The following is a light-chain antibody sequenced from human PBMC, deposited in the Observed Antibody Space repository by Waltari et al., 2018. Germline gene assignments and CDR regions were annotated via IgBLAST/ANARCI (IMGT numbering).Light chain of an antibody. CDR2: YDS. CDR3: QVWASSTDHHAV. J-gene: IGLJ7*01. V-gene: IGLV3-21*04. Sequence: SYVLTQPPSVSVAPGQTARITCGGNDIGRKSVHWYQQKPGQAPVLVIFYDSDRPSGIPERFSGSNSGNTATLSISRVEAGDEAGYYCQVWASSTDHHAVFGGGTQLTVL. CDR1: DIGRKS.